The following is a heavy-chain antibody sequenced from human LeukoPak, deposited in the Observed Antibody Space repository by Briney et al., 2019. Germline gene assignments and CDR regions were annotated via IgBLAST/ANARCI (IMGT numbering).Heavy chain of an antibody. CDR1: GFTFSNYG. CDR3: ARETAGWFDP. CDR2: ISTTTRTI. V-gene: IGHV3-48*02. Sequence: QSGGSLRLSCAASGFTFSNYGMHWVRQAPGKGLEWVSYISTTTRTIYYADSVKGRFTISRDSAKNSLYLQMNSLRDEDTAVYYCARETAGWFDPWGQGTLVTVSS. D-gene: IGHD6-25*01. J-gene: IGHJ5*02.